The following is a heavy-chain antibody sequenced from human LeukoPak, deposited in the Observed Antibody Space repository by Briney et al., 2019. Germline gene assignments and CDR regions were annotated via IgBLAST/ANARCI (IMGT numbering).Heavy chain of an antibody. CDR3: ARQVGCSSTSCYADY. CDR2: IYYSGST. V-gene: IGHV4-39*01. J-gene: IGHJ4*02. Sequence: SETLSLTCTVSGGSISSGSYYWGWIRQPPGKGLEWIGSIYYSGSTYYNPSLKSRVTISVDTSKNQSSLKLSSVTAADTAVYYCARQVGCSSTSCYADYWGQGTLVTVSS. CDR1: GGSISSGSYY. D-gene: IGHD2-2*01.